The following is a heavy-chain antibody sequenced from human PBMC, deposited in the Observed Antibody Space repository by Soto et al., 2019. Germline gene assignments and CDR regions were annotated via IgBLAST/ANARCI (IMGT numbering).Heavy chain of an antibody. Sequence: EVQLLESGGGLVQPGGSLRLSCAASGFTFDNYAMTWVRQAPGKGLVWVSALTASGTNTHYADSVKDRFVIFRDNSKNTLYLQMHRLTAADTAMYFCAQGGYSSGWYLALATWGQGTLVTVSS. D-gene: IGHD6-19*01. CDR3: AQGGYSSGWYLALAT. V-gene: IGHV3-23*01. CDR1: GFTFDNYA. J-gene: IGHJ5*02. CDR2: LTASGTNT.